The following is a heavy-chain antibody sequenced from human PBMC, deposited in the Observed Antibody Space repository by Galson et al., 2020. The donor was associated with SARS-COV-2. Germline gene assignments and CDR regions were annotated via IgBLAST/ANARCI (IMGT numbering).Heavy chain of an antibody. CDR2: ISYDGSNK. V-gene: IGHV3-30*04. Sequence: GESLKISCAASGFTFSSYAMHWVRQAPGKGLEWVAVISYDGSNKYYADSVKGRFTISRDNSKNTLYLQMNSLRAEDTAVYYCARDKTYYDFWSGYLTHPDYYYYYYMDVWGKGTTVTVSS. CDR1: GFTFSSYA. CDR3: ARDKTYYDFWSGYLTHPDYYYYYYMDV. D-gene: IGHD3-3*01. J-gene: IGHJ6*03.